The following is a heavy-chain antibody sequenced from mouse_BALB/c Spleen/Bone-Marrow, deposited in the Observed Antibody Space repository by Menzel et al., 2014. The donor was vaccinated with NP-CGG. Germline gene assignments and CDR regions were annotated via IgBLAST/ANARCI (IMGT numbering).Heavy chain of an antibody. J-gene: IGHJ2*01. CDR1: GYSFTGYF. CDR3: GTEGNNDFDY. CDR2: INPYNGDT. V-gene: IGHV1-37*01. D-gene: IGHD2-1*01. Sequence: EVQLQQSGPELVKPGASVKISCKASGYSFTGYFMNWVKQNHGKSLEWIGRINPYNGDTFYNQKFKGKATLTVDKSSSTAHMELLSLTTEDSAGYYCGTEGNNDFDYWGQGTTLTVSS.